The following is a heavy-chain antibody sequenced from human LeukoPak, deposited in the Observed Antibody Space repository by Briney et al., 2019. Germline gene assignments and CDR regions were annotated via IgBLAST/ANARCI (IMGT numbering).Heavy chain of an antibody. D-gene: IGHD3-22*01. CDR3: ARGLGYDSSGLYFDY. V-gene: IGHV4-34*01. Sequence: KPSETLSLTCAVYGGSFSGYYWSWIRQPPGKGLEWIGEINHSGSTNYNPSLKSRVTISVDTSKNQFSLKLSSVTAADTAVYYCARGLGYDSSGLYFDYWGQGTLVTFSS. J-gene: IGHJ4*02. CDR2: INHSGST. CDR1: GGSFSGYY.